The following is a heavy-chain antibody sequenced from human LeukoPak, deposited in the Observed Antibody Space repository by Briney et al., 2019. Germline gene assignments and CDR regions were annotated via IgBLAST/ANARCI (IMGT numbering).Heavy chain of an antibody. J-gene: IGHJ3*02. V-gene: IGHV5-51*01. CDR2: IYPGDSDT. CDR3: ASGLIAGSLFLDAFDI. Sequence: GESLKISCKGFGYKFTSYWIGWVRQMPGKGLEWMGIIYPGDSDTRYSPSFQGQVTISADKSISTAYLQWSSLKASDTAMYYCASGLIAGSLFLDAFDIWGQGTMVTVSS. CDR1: GYKFTSYW. D-gene: IGHD6-13*01.